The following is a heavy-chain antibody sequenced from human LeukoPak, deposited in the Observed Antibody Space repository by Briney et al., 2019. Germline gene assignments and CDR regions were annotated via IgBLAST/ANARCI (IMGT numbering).Heavy chain of an antibody. D-gene: IGHD3-22*01. CDR1: GYTFTGYY. V-gene: IGHV1-2*02. CDR2: IYLNRCGR. CDR3: ARRTPTYYYDSSGYYLDY. J-gene: IGHJ4*02. Sequence: ASVKVSCKASGYTFTGYYMHLVRLAPRPGLEWLGWIYLNRCGRKYVQQFQGRVTMTRDTSISTAYMELSRLRSDDTAVYYCARRTPTYYYDSSGYYLDYWGQGTLVTVSS.